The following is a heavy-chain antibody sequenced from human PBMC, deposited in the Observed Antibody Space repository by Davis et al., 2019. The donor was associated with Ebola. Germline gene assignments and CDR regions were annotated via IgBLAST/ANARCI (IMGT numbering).Heavy chain of an antibody. CDR1: GFTFRSYA. CDR3: ARDLLEPLYYYYGMDV. V-gene: IGHV3-23*01. Sequence: GESLKISCAASGFTFRSYAMSWVRQAPGKGLEWVSAISGSGGSTYYADSVKGRFTISRDNSKNSLYLQMNSLRDEDTAVYYCARDLLEPLYYYYGMDVWGQGTTVTVSS. D-gene: IGHD1-1*01. CDR2: ISGSGGST. J-gene: IGHJ6*02.